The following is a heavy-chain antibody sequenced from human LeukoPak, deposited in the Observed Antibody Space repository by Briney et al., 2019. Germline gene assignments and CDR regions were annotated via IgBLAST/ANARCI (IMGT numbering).Heavy chain of an antibody. Sequence: SATLSLTCAVYGGSFSGYYWSWIRQPPGKGLEWIGEINHSGSTNYNPSLKSRVTISVDTSKNQFSLKLSSVTAADTAVYYCARVRSPGIAAAGTRIDYWGQGTLVTVSS. CDR1: GGSFSGYY. V-gene: IGHV4-34*01. J-gene: IGHJ4*02. CDR3: ARVRSPGIAAAGTRIDY. D-gene: IGHD6-13*01. CDR2: INHSGST.